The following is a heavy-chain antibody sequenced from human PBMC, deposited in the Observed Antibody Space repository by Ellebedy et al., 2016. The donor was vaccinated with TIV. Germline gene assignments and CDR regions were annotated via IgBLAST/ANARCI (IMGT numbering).Heavy chain of an antibody. CDR3: ARVDRYDDFDI. J-gene: IGHJ3*02. Sequence: SVKVSXKASRGTLSTYGISWVRQAPGQGLEWMGRIIPTLGIANYAQKFQGRVTIIADKSTSTAYMELSSLRFEDTAVYYCARVDRYDDFDIWGQGTMVTVSS. V-gene: IGHV1-69*04. CDR2: IIPTLGIA. CDR1: RGTLSTYG. D-gene: IGHD5/OR15-5a*01.